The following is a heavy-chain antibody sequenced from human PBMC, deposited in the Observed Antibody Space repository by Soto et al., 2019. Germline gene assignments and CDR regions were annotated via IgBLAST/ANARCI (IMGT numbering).Heavy chain of an antibody. D-gene: IGHD1-1*01. CDR1: GGTFSNYP. CDR2: IIPIIGTV. CDR3: ARGNHRWLQLWYFDL. Sequence: QVQLVQSGAEVKKPGSSVKVSCKASGGTFSNYPISWVRQAPGQGLEWMGGIIPIIGTVNYAQKLQGRVTITADESTSTAYMELSSLRSEDMAVYYCARGNHRWLQLWYFDLWGRGTLVTVSS. J-gene: IGHJ2*01. V-gene: IGHV1-69*12.